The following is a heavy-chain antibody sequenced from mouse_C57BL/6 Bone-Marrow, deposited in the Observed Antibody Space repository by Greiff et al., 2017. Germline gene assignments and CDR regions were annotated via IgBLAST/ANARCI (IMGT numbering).Heavy chain of an antibody. D-gene: IGHD2-3*01. CDR3: VRHGLLPAWFAY. Sequence: DVKLVESGGGLVQPKGSLKLSCAASGFSFNTYAMNWVRQAPGKGLEWVARIRSKSNNYATYYADSVKDRFTISRDDSESMLYLQMNNLKTEDTAMYYCVRHGLLPAWFAYWGQGTLVTVSA. CDR2: IRSKSNNYAT. J-gene: IGHJ3*01. V-gene: IGHV10-1*01. CDR1: GFSFNTYA.